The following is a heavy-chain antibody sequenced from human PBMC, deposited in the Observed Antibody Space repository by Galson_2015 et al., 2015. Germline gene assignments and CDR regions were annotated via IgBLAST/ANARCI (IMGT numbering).Heavy chain of an antibody. Sequence: TLSLTCAVSGDSISSGGYSWSWVRQPPGQGLQWIGDIYHNGTTSHNPSLRRRVTISVDRSQNDFSLKLRSVTAADTAVYYCARGGLGYCSGGICYLSRWFDPWGQGTQVTVST. D-gene: IGHD2-15*01. CDR2: IYHNGTT. J-gene: IGHJ5*02. V-gene: IGHV4-30-2*01. CDR3: ARGGLGYCSGGICYLSRWFDP. CDR1: GDSISSGGYS.